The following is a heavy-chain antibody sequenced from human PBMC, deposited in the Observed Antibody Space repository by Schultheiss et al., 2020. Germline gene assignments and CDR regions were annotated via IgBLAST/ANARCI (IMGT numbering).Heavy chain of an antibody. V-gene: IGHV3-23*01. D-gene: IGHD6-13*01. J-gene: IGHJ4*02. CDR2: ISGSGGST. CDR1: GFTFSSYA. CDR3: SSRGRNTNFDY. Sequence: GESLKIACAASGFTFSSYAMSWVRQAPGKGLEWVSAISGSGGSTYYADSVKGRFTISRDNSKNTLYLQMNSLRAEDTAVYYCSSRGRNTNFDYWGQGTLVTVSS.